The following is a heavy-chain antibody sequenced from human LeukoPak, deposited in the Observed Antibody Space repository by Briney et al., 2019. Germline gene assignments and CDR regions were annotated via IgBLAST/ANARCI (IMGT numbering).Heavy chain of an antibody. CDR2: INHSGST. J-gene: IGHJ3*02. D-gene: IGHD4-23*01. V-gene: IGHV4-34*01. CDR3: ARRSDYGGNSGAFDI. CDR1: GGSFSGYY. Sequence: SETLSLTCAVYGGSFSGYYWSWVRQPPGKGLEWIGEINHSGSTNYNPSLKSRVTISVDTSKNQFSLKLSSVTAADTAVYYCARRSDYGGNSGAFDIWGQGTMVTVSS.